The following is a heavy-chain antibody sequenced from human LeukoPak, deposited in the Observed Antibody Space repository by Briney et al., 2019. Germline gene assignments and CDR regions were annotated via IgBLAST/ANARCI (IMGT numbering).Heavy chain of an antibody. D-gene: IGHD2-15*01. Sequence: GASVKVSCKASGYTFNSYGISWVRQAPGQGLEWMGWISAYNGNTNYAQKLQGRVTMTTDTSTSTAYMELRSLRSDDTAVYYCARDLHSDYYYYYYMDVWGKGTTVTISS. CDR1: GYTFNSYG. J-gene: IGHJ6*03. CDR3: ARDLHSDYYYYYYMDV. V-gene: IGHV1-18*01. CDR2: ISAYNGNT.